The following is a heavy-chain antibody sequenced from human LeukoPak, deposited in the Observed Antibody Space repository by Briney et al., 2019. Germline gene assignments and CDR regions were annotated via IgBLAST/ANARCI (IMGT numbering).Heavy chain of an antibody. D-gene: IGHD1-1*01. V-gene: IGHV1-2*02. J-gene: IGHJ5*02. CDR2: INPNSGGT. CDR1: GYTFTGYY. CDR3: ARATPENWWFDP. Sequence: ASVKVSCKASGYTFTGYYMHWVRQAPGQGLEWMGWINPNSGGTNYAQKFQGRVTMTRDTSISTAYMELSRLRSDDTAVYYCARATPENWWFDPWGQGTLVTVSS.